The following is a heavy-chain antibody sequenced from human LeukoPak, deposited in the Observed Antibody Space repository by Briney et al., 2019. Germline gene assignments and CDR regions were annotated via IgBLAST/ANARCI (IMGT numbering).Heavy chain of an antibody. CDR1: GFTLSNHW. CDR3: ARNNGMDV. V-gene: IGHV3-7*03. Sequence: GGSLRLSCAASGFTLSNHWMTWVRQVPGRGPGWVANVNRDGSETYYLGSVKGRFTISKDNAKNSLYLQMNSLRAEDTALYHCARNNGMDVWGQGTTVIVSS. CDR2: VNRDGSET. J-gene: IGHJ6*02.